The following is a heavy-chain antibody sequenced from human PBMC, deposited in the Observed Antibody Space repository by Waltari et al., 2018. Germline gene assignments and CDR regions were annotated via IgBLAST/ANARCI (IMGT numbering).Heavy chain of an antibody. CDR3: ATQAVAGTENYYYYYMDV. D-gene: IGHD6-19*01. J-gene: IGHJ6*03. Sequence: QVQLQESGPGLVKPSETLSLTCTVSGGSISSYYWSWIRQPPGKGLEWIGYIYYSGSTNYNPSLKSRVTISVDTSKNQFSRKLSSVTAADTAVYYCATQAVAGTENYYYYYMDVWGKGTTVTVSS. CDR1: GGSISSYY. CDR2: IYYSGST. V-gene: IGHV4-59*01.